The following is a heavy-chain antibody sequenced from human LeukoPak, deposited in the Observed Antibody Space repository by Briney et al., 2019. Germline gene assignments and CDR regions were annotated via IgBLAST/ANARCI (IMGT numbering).Heavy chain of an antibody. V-gene: IGHV1-2*02. Sequence: ASVKVSCKASGYTFTDCYMHWVRQAPGQGFEWMGWINPNDGDTDYAQKFQGRVTMTRDTSISTAHMEVSRLRSDDTAVYYCARANFLYCSSSTCLFDYWGQGTLVTVSS. CDR3: ARANFLYCSSSTCLFDY. CDR1: GYTFTDCY. CDR2: INPNDGDT. J-gene: IGHJ4*02. D-gene: IGHD2-2*01.